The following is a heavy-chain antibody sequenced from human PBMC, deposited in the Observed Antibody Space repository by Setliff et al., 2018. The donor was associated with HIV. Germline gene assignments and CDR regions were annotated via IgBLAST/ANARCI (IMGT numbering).Heavy chain of an antibody. CDR3: ARGDYYDSTGYEGLDS. CDR2: INRSGGT. V-gene: IGHV4-34*01. CDR1: GFIVSSNY. D-gene: IGHD3-22*01. J-gene: IGHJ4*02. Sequence: SETLRLSCAASGFIVSSNYMSWIRQPPGKGLEWIGEINRSGGTNYNPSLKNRVTISVETSKNQFSLKVTSVTAADTAVYFCARGDYYDSTGYEGLDSWGQGTLVTVSS.